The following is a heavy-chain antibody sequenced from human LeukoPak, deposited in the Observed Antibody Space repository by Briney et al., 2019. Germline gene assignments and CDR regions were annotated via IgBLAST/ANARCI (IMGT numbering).Heavy chain of an antibody. D-gene: IGHD3-9*01. CDR1: GYTFTSYG. CDR2: MNPNSGNT. Sequence: ASVKVSCKASGYTFTSYGINWVRQATGQGLEWMGWMNPNSGNTGYAQKFQGRVTMTRNTSISTAYMELSSLRSEDTAVYYCARGPHVYYDILTGYYYFDYWGQGTLVTVSS. CDR3: ARGPHVYYDILTGYYYFDY. V-gene: IGHV1-8*02. J-gene: IGHJ4*02.